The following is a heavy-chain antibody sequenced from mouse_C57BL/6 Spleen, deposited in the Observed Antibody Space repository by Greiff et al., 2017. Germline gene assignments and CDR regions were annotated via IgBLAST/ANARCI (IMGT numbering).Heavy chain of an antibody. D-gene: IGHD2-1*01. J-gene: IGHJ2*01. V-gene: IGHV1-69*01. CDR3: ARRGGNYEGSFDY. CDR2: LDPSDSYT. CDR1: GYTFTSYW. Sequence: QVQLQQPGAELVMPGASVKLSCKASGYTFTSYWMHWVKQRPGQGLEWIGELDPSDSYTNYNQKFKGKSTLTVDKSSSTAYMQLSSLTSEDSAVYYCARRGGNYEGSFDYWGQGTTLTVSS.